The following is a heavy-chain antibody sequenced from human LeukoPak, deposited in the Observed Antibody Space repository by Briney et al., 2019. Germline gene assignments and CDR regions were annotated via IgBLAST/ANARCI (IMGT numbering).Heavy chain of an antibody. V-gene: IGHV3-7*01. CDR2: IKQDESEK. Sequence: PGGSLRLSCASSGFNFGAYWMSWVRQAPGKGLEWVATIKQDESEKYYVDSVKGRFTISRDNAKNSLYLQMNSLRAEDTAVYYCTRVGTIRPNWFDPWGQGTLVTVSS. CDR3: TRVGTIRPNWFDP. D-gene: IGHD2-21*01. J-gene: IGHJ5*02. CDR1: GFNFGAYW.